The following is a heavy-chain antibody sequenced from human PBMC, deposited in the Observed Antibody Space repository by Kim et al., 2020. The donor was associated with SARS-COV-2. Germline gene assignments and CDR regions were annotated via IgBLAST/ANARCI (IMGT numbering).Heavy chain of an antibody. CDR2: IDPSDSYT. D-gene: IGHD2-2*01. CDR3: ARAGVVVPAASANNWFDP. J-gene: IGHJ5*02. Sequence: GESLKISCKGSGYSFTSYWISWVRQMPGKGLEWMGRIDPSDSYTNYSPSFQGHVTISADKSISTAYLQWSSLKASDTAMYYCARAGVVVPAASANNWFDPWGQGTLVTVSS. V-gene: IGHV5-10-1*01. CDR1: GYSFTSYW.